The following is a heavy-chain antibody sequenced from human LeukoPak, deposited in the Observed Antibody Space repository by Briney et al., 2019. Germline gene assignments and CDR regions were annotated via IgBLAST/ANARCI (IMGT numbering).Heavy chain of an antibody. Sequence: GGSLRLSCAASGFTFSSYAMSWVRQAPGKGLEWVSAISGSGGSTYYADSVKGRFTISRDNSKNTLYLQMNSLRAEDTAVYYCGKGHRFYGPATLPGGDYWGQGTLVTVSS. CDR3: GKGHRFYGPATLPGGDY. V-gene: IGHV3-23*01. J-gene: IGHJ4*02. D-gene: IGHD4-17*01. CDR1: GFTFSSYA. CDR2: ISGSGGST.